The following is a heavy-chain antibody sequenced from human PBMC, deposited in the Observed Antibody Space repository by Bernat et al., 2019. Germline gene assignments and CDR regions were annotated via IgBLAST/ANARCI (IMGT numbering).Heavy chain of an antibody. CDR1: GFTFSSYA. CDR2: ISYDGSNK. D-gene: IGHD6-13*01. Sequence: QVQLVESGGGVVQPGRSLRLSCAASGFTFSSYAMHWVRQAPGKGLEWVAVISYDGSNKYYADSVKGRFTISRDNSKNTLYLQMNSLRAEDTAVYYCARLSGMAAASYYFDYWGQGTLVTVSS. J-gene: IGHJ4*02. CDR3: ARLSGMAAASYYFDY. V-gene: IGHV3-30*01.